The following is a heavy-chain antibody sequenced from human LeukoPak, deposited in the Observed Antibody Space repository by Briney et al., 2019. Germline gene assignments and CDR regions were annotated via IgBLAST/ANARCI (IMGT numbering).Heavy chain of an antibody. CDR1: GYIFTSYY. D-gene: IGHD2-21*02. CDR3: ARDSRVGHIVVVTAPDY. Sequence: ASVKVSCKTSGYIFTSYYMHWVRQAPGQGLEWMGLINPSGGSTSYAQKFQGRVTVTRDTSTSTVYMELSSLRSEDTAVYYCARDSRVGHIVVVTAPDYWGRGTLVTVSS. CDR2: INPSGGST. J-gene: IGHJ4*02. V-gene: IGHV1-46*01.